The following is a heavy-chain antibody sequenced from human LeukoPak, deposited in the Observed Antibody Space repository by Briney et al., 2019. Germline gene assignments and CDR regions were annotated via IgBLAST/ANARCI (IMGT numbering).Heavy chain of an antibody. CDR2: ISSNGGST. J-gene: IGHJ6*02. CDR1: GFTFSSYA. CDR3: VKGVGNVGGYDVGPSYYYGMDV. D-gene: IGHD5-12*01. V-gene: IGHV3-64D*06. Sequence: PGGSLRLSCAAPGFTFSSYAMHWVRQAPGKGLEYVSAISSNGGSTYYADSVKGRFTISRDNSKNTLYLQMSSLRAEDTAVYYCVKGVGNVGGYDVGPSYYYGMDVWGQGTTVTVSS.